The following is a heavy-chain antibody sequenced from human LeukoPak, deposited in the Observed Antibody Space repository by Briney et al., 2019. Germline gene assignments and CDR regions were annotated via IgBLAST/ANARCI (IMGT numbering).Heavy chain of an antibody. CDR1: GFTFSSYA. J-gene: IGHJ6*02. CDR3: AKVEEGTVTPLIRATDYGMDV. CDR2: ISGSGGST. Sequence: GGSLRLSCAASGFTFSSYAMSWVRQAPRKGLEWVSAISGSGGSTYYADSVKGRFTISRDNSKNTLYLQMNSLRAEDTAVYYCAKVEEGTVTPLIRATDYGMDVWGQGTTVTVSS. V-gene: IGHV3-23*01. D-gene: IGHD4-11*01.